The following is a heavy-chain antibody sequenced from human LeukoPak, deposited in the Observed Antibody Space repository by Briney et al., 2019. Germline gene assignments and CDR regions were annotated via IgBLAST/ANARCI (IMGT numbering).Heavy chain of an antibody. Sequence: PSETLSLTCAVYGGPFSGYYWSWIRQPPGKGLEWIGEINHSGSTNYNPSLKSRVTISVDTSKNQFSLKLSSVTAADTAVYYCARGSSTYYYDSSGSDFDYWGQGTLVTVSS. V-gene: IGHV4-34*01. D-gene: IGHD3-22*01. J-gene: IGHJ4*02. CDR1: GGPFSGYY. CDR3: ARGSSTYYYDSSGSDFDY. CDR2: INHSGST.